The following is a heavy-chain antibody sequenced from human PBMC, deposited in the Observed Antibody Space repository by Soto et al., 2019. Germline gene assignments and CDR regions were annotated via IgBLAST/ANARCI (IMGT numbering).Heavy chain of an antibody. CDR2: IYYRGST. D-gene: IGHD6-13*01. CDR3: ARQQLLPFYYALDV. V-gene: IGHV4-59*01. CDR1: GGSISGYY. Sequence: PSETLSLTCNVSGGSISGYYWSWIRQPPGKGLEYIGYIYYRGSTNYNPSLESRVTMSVDTSRNQFSLKVNSVTAADTAVYYCARQQLLPFYYALDVWGQGTTVTV. J-gene: IGHJ6*02.